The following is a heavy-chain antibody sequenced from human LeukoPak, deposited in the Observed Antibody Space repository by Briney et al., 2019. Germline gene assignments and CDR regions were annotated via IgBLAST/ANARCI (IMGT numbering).Heavy chain of an antibody. Sequence: GGSLRLSCSASGFTFSSYAMSWVRQAPGKGLEWVSAISGSGGSTYYADSVKGRFTISRDNSKNTLYLQMSSLRTDDTAVYYCAKSSRYGTGWYGRIDYWGQGMLVTVPS. J-gene: IGHJ4*02. CDR2: ISGSGGST. V-gene: IGHV3-23*01. D-gene: IGHD6-19*01. CDR3: AKSSRYGTGWYGRIDY. CDR1: GFTFSSYA.